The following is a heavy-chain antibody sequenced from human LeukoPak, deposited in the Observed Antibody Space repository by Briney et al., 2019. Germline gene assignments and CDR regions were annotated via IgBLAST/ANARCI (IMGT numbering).Heavy chain of an antibody. Sequence: SETLSLTCTVSGVSISNYYWSWIRQPPGKGLERIGYIYYTGSTNYNPSRKIRVTISVDTSKNQFSLKLSSVTAADTAVYYCARDGLSSGYINWFDPWGQGTLVTVSS. J-gene: IGHJ5*02. V-gene: IGHV4-59*08. D-gene: IGHD3-22*01. CDR1: GVSISNYY. CDR2: IYYTGST. CDR3: ARDGLSSGYINWFDP.